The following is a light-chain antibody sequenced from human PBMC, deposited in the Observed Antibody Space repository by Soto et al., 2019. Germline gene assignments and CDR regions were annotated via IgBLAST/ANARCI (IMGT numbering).Light chain of an antibody. V-gene: IGKV1-5*03. J-gene: IGKJ2*01. Sequence: DIPMTQSPSTLSASVGDRVTITCRARQSISSWLAWYQQKPGKAPKLLIYLASSLESGVPSRFSGSGSGTEFTLTISSLQPDDFATYYCQQYDSYSRTFGQGTTLEI. CDR2: LAS. CDR3: QQYDSYSRT. CDR1: QSISSW.